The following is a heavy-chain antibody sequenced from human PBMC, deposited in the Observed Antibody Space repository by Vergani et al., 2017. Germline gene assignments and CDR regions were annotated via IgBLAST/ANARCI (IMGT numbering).Heavy chain of an antibody. CDR1: VAPTRSSNYS. V-gene: IGHV4-39*01. D-gene: IGHD6-19*01. J-gene: IGHJ5*02. CDR3: ARHSXVGWLVKVGWIDP. Sequence: QLQLQESGPGLVNPSATLSLTPSVLVAPTRSSNYSWGWIRQPPGKGLEWIASIYYSGSTYNNPSLKSRVTISVDTSKNQFSLKLSCVTAADTAVYFCARHSXVGWLVKVGWIDPGGKGILVTVSS. CDR2: IYYSGST.